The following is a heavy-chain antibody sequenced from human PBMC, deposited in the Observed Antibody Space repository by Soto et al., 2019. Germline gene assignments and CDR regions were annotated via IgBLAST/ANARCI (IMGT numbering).Heavy chain of an antibody. J-gene: IGHJ6*02. V-gene: IGHV3-33*01. CDR1: GFTFSSYG. Sequence: QVQLVESGGGVVQPGRSLRLSCAASGFTFSSYGMHWVRQAPGKGLEWVAVIWYDGSNKYYADSVKGRFTISRDNSKNTLYLQMNSLRAEDTAVYYCARDSNWNYHDGDYYYGMDVWGQGTTVTVSS. CDR2: IWYDGSNK. D-gene: IGHD1-7*01. CDR3: ARDSNWNYHDGDYYYGMDV.